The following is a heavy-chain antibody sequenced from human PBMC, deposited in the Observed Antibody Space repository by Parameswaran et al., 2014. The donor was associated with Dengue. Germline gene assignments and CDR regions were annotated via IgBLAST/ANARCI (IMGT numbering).Heavy chain of an antibody. CDR2: ISSSGSTI. Sequence: VRQAPGKGLERVSYISSSGSTIYYADSVKGRFTISRDNAKNSLYLQMNSLRAEDTAVYYCAREYRFYSGGIWGQGTMVTVSS. CDR3: AREYRFYSGGI. D-gene: IGHD5-12*01. V-gene: IGHV3-11*01. J-gene: IGHJ3*02.